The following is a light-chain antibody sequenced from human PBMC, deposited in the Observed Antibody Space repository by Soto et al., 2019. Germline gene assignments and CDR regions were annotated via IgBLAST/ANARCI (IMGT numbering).Light chain of an antibody. CDR3: QQRSNWPPTWT. J-gene: IGKJ1*01. V-gene: IGKV3-11*01. CDR1: QSVGSY. Sequence: EIVLSQSPATLSLSPGERATLSCRASQSVGSYLAWYQHIPGQAPRLLIYDASKRATGIPARFSSSGSGTDFTLTISSLEPEDFAVYYCQQRSNWPPTWTFGQGTKVEVK. CDR2: DAS.